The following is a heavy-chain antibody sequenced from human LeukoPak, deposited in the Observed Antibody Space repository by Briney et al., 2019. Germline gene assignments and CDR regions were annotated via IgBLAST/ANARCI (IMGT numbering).Heavy chain of an antibody. CDR3: TRGQPRWFDP. CDR1: GFTFSGSA. D-gene: IGHD1-14*01. J-gene: IGHJ5*02. Sequence: GGSLRLSCAASGFTFSGSAMHWVRQASGKGLEWVGRIRTRANSYATTYAASVKGRFTMSRDDSKKTAFLQMNSLKTEDTAVYYCTRGQPRWFDPWGQGTLVTVSS. CDR2: IRTRANSYAT. V-gene: IGHV3-73*01.